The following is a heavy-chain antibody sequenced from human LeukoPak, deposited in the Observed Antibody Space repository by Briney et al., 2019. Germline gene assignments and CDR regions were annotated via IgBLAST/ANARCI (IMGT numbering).Heavy chain of an antibody. D-gene: IGHD6-19*01. J-gene: IGHJ5*02. CDR2: IYSGGST. CDR1: GFIVSTTY. CDR3: ARGDGGSGRGWFDP. V-gene: IGHV3-53*01. Sequence: GGSLRLSCAASGFIVSTTYMSWVRQAPGKGLEWVSVIYSGGSTYYADSVKGRFTISRDSSNNTLYLQMNRLRAEDTAVYYCARGDGGSGRGWFDPWGQGTLVTVSS.